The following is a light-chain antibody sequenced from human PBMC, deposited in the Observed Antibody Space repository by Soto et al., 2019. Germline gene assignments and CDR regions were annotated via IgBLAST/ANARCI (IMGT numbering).Light chain of an antibody. CDR2: HVN. CDR3: SSYAGSYTYV. V-gene: IGLV2-11*01. Sequence: SVLTQPASVSGSPGQSITISCTGSSSDVGGYNYVAWYQQHPGKAPKLILYHVNKRPSGVPDRFSGSKSGNTASLTISGLQAEDEADYFCSSYAGSYTYVFATGTKVTVL. J-gene: IGLJ1*01. CDR1: SSDVGGYNY.